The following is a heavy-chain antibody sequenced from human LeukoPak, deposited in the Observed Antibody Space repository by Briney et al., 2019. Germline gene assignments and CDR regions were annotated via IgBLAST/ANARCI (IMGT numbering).Heavy chain of an antibody. CDR2: IYYNGNT. Sequence: SETLSLTCNVSGGSIGGHTFYWDWIRQPPGKGLEWIATIYYNGNTFYNPSLKSRVAISIDMSKSQFSLHLSSVTAADTDIYYCARLTALAGHRGAFDIWGPGTMVTVSS. D-gene: IGHD6-19*01. CDR1: GGSIGGHTFY. V-gene: IGHV4-39*01. CDR3: ARLTALAGHRGAFDI. J-gene: IGHJ3*02.